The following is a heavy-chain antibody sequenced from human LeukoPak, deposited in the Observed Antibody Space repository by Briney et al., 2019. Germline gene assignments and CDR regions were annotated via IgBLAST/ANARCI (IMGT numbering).Heavy chain of an antibody. J-gene: IGHJ4*02. CDR3: AKTFYDFWSGYYFSSNPPPTPVDY. D-gene: IGHD3-3*01. Sequence: GGSLRLSCAASGFTFSSYEMNWVRQAPGKGLEWVSYISSSGSTIYYADSVKGRFTTSRDNAKNSLYLQMNSLRAEDTAVYYCAKTFYDFWSGYYFSSNPPPTPVDYWGQGTLVTVSS. CDR1: GFTFSSYE. CDR2: ISSSGSTI. V-gene: IGHV3-48*03.